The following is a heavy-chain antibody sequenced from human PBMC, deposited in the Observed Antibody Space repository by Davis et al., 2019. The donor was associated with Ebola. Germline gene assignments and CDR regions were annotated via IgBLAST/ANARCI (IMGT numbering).Heavy chain of an antibody. V-gene: IGHV4-34*01. J-gene: IGHJ4*02. D-gene: IGHD1-7*01. CDR2: IYYSGST. CDR3: ARAFGSTNNWNSVF. CDR1: GGSFSGYY. Sequence: MPSETLSLTCAVYGGSFSGYYWNWIRQPPGKGLEWIGSIYYSGSTYYNPSLKSRVTISVDTSKNQFSLKLSSVTAADTAVYYCARAFGSTNNWNSVFWGQGTLVTVSS.